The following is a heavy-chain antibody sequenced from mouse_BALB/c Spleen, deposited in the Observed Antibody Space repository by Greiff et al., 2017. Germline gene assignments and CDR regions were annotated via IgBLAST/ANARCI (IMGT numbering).Heavy chain of an antibody. J-gene: IGHJ4*01. CDR3: ARSARATGMDD. D-gene: IGHD3-1*01. CDR1: GYTFTDYA. CDR2: ISTYYGDA. V-gene: IGHV1S137*01. Sequence: QVQLQQSGAELVRPGVSVKISCKGSGYTFTDYAMHWVKQSHAKSLEWIGVISTYYGDASYNQKFKGKATMTVDKSSSTAYMELARLTSEDSAIYYCARSARATGMDDWGQGTSVTVSS.